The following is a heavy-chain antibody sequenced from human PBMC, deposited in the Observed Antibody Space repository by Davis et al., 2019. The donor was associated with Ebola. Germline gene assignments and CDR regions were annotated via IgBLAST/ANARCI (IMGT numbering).Heavy chain of an antibody. CDR3: ARVRHCSSTSCFYYYYYGMDV. Sequence: AASVKVSCKASGYTFTSYGISWVRQAPGQGLEWMGWISAYNGNTNYAQKLQGRVTITTDTSTSTAYMELRSLRSDDTAVYYCARVRHCSSTSCFYYYYYGMDVWGQGTTVTVSS. V-gene: IGHV1-18*01. D-gene: IGHD2-2*01. CDR2: ISAYNGNT. CDR1: GYTFTSYG. J-gene: IGHJ6*02.